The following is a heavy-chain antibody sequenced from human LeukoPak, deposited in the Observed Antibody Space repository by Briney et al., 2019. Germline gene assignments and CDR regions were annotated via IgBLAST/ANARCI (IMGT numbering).Heavy chain of an antibody. J-gene: IGHJ4*02. CDR2: IYYSGST. CDR1: GGSVSSGSYY. D-gene: IGHD2-2*01. CDR3: ASLSRHGYCSSTSCYG. V-gene: IGHV4-61*01. Sequence: SETLSLTCTVSGGSVSSGSYYWSWIRQPPGKGLEWIGYIYYSGSTNYNPSLKSRVTISVDTSKNQFCLKLSSVTAADTAVYYCASLSRHGYCSSTSCYGWGQGTLVTVSS.